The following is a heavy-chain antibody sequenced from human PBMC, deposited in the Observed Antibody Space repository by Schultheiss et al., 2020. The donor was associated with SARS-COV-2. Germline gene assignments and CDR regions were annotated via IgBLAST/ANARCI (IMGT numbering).Heavy chain of an antibody. Sequence: GGSLRLSCAASGFTFSGSAMHWVRQAPGKGLEWVSVIYSGGSTYYADSVKGRFTISRDNSKNTLYLQMNSLRAEDTAVYYCAKDLIAARPKAAWGQGTLVTVSS. CDR1: GFTFSGSA. D-gene: IGHD6-6*01. V-gene: IGHV3-66*01. CDR2: IYSGGST. J-gene: IGHJ5*02. CDR3: AKDLIAARPKAA.